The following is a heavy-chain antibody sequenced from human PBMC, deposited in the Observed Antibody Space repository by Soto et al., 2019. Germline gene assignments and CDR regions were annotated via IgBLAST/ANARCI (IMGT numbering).Heavy chain of an antibody. D-gene: IGHD3-22*01. Sequence: GGSLRLSCAASGFTFSDYSMNWVRQAPGKGLEWVSSISSSSSYIYYADSVKGRFTISRDNAKNSLYLQMNSVRTEDTAVYYCARDTSPDYYDSSGNFDCWGQGTLVTVSS. CDR2: ISSSSSYI. CDR3: ARDTSPDYYDSSGNFDC. V-gene: IGHV3-21*01. CDR1: GFTFSDYS. J-gene: IGHJ4*02.